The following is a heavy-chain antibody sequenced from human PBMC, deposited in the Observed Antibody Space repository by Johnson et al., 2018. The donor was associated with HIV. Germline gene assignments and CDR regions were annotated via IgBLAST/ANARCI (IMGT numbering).Heavy chain of an antibody. V-gene: IGHV3-74*01. Sequence: VQLVESGGGLVKPGGSLRVSCAASGFTFSNAWMNWVRQAPGKGLVWVSRINSDGSSTSYADSVKGRFTISRDNAKNTLYLQMNSLRAEDTAVYYCARDEPYNLNAFDISGQGTLVTVSS. J-gene: IGHJ3*02. CDR3: ARDEPYNLNAFDI. CDR2: INSDGSST. D-gene: IGHD5-24*01. CDR1: GFTFSNAW.